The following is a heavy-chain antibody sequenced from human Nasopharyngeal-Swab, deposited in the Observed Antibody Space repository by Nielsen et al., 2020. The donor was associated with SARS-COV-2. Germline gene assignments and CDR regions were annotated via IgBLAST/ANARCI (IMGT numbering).Heavy chain of an antibody. J-gene: IGHJ5*02. D-gene: IGHD4-17*01. Sequence: ASVKVSCKASGGTFSSYAISWVRQAPGQGLEWMGWISAYNGNTNYAQKLQDRVTMTTDTSTSTAYMELRSLRSDDTAVYYCAREATVTASDRFDPWGQGTLVTVSS. CDR1: GGTFSSYA. CDR3: AREATVTASDRFDP. V-gene: IGHV1-18*01. CDR2: ISAYNGNT.